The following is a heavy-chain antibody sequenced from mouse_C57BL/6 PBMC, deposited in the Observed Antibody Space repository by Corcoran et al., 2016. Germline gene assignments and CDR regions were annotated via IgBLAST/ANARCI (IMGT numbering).Heavy chain of an antibody. J-gene: IGHJ4*01. CDR2: IYPGSGNT. CDR3: AREGGTGDYYAMDY. CDR1: GYTFTDYY. D-gene: IGHD4-1*01. V-gene: IGHV1-76*01. Sequence: QVQLKQSGAELVRPGASEKLSCKASGYTFTDYYITWVKQRPGQGLEWIARIYPGSGNTYYNEKFKGKATLTAEKSSSTAYMQLSSLTSEDSAVYFCAREGGTGDYYAMDYWGQGTSVTVSS.